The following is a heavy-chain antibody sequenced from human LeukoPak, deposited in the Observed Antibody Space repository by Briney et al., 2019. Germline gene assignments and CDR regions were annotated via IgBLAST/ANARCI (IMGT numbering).Heavy chain of an antibody. J-gene: IGHJ6*02. CDR1: GFTVSSNY. CDR2: IYSGGST. Sequence: PGGSLRLSCAASGFTVSSNYMSWVRQAPGKGLEWVSVIYSGGSTYYAASVKGRFTISRDNSKNTLYLQMNSLRAEDTAVYYCARDKRYCSGGSCQYYYYYGMDVWGQGTTVTVSS. D-gene: IGHD2-15*01. V-gene: IGHV3-53*01. CDR3: ARDKRYCSGGSCQYYYYYGMDV.